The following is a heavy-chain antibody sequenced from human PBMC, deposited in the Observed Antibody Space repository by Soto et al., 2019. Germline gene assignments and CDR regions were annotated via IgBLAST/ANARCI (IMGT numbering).Heavy chain of an antibody. CDR2: IIPIFGTA. Sequence: QVQLVQSGAEVKKPGSSVKVSCKASGGTFSSYAISWVRQAPGQGLEWMGGIIPIFGTANYAQKFQGRVTITADESTSTAYMELRSLRAEDTAVYYCARGGGGGDSYGNYYGRDVWGQGTTVTVSS. V-gene: IGHV1-69*12. D-gene: IGHD5-18*01. CDR3: ARGGGGGDSYGNYYGRDV. CDR1: GGTFSSYA. J-gene: IGHJ6*02.